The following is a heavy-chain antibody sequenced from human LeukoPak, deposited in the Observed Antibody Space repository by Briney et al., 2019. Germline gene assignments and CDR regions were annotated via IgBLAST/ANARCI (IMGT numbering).Heavy chain of an antibody. CDR3: ASYDSSGGTFDY. Sequence: PSETLSLTYTVSGGSISSHYWSWIRQPPGKGLEWIGYIYYSGSTNYNPSLKSRVTISVDTSKNQFSLKLSSVTAADTAVYYCASYDSSGGTFDYWGQGTLVTVSS. V-gene: IGHV4-59*11. D-gene: IGHD3-22*01. CDR2: IYYSGST. CDR1: GGSISSHY. J-gene: IGHJ4*02.